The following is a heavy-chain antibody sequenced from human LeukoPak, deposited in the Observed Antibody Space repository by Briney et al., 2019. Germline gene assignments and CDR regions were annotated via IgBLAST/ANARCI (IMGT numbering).Heavy chain of an antibody. D-gene: IGHD6-19*01. CDR3: ARESSGFPPDY. Sequence: SETLSLTCAVYGGSFSGYYWSWIRQSPGKGLEWIGEINDSGSTNYNPSLKSRVTISVDTSKNQFSLKLSSVTAADTAVYYCARESSGFPPDYWGQGTLVTVSS. J-gene: IGHJ4*02. V-gene: IGHV4-34*01. CDR2: INDSGST. CDR1: GGSFSGYY.